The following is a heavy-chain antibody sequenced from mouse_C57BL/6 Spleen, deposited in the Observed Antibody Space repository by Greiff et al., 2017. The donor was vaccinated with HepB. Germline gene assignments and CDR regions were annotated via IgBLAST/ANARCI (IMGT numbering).Heavy chain of an antibody. J-gene: IGHJ3*01. D-gene: IGHD2-5*01. CDR2: IYPGDGDT. CDR1: GYAFSSSW. V-gene: IGHV1-82*01. Sequence: VQLQQSGPELVKPGASVKISCKASGYAFSSSWMNWVKQRPGKGLEWIGRIYPGDGDTNYNGKFKGKATLTADKSSSTAYMQLSSLTSEDSAVYCCAWAYYSNPLAYWGQGTLVTVSA. CDR3: AWAYYSNPLAY.